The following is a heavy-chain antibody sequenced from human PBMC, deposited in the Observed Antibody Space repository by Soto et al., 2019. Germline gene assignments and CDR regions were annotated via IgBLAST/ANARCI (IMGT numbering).Heavy chain of an antibody. V-gene: IGHV1-18*01. J-gene: IGHJ4*02. Sequence: QVQLVQSGAEVKKPGASVKVSCKASGYTFTSYGISWVRQAPGQGLEWMGWISAYNGNTNYAQKLQGRVTMTTDTSTSTAYMELRSLRSDDTAVYYCARLPEGYCRGCSCYSFDYWGQGTLVTVSS. CDR2: ISAYNGNT. D-gene: IGHD2-15*01. CDR3: ARLPEGYCRGCSCYSFDY. CDR1: GYTFTSYG.